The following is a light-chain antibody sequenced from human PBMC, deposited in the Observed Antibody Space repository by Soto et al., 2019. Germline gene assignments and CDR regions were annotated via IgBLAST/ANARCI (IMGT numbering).Light chain of an antibody. Sequence: QSALTQPASVSGSPGQSITISCAGTRDDIGAYDYVSWYQQHPGNAPKLLVYEVTNRPSGVSDRFSGSKSGNTASLTISGLQAEDEADYYCNSYTNSSAVVFGGGTKL. CDR2: EVT. J-gene: IGLJ2*01. CDR3: NSYTNSSAVV. V-gene: IGLV2-14*01. CDR1: RDDIGAYDY.